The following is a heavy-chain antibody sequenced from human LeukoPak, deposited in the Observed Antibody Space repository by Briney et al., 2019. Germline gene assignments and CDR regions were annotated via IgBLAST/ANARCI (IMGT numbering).Heavy chain of an antibody. J-gene: IGHJ4*02. CDR3: ARDLGWDNVTSFPF. Sequence: QAGGSLRLSCEGSGFSARGNYMSWVRQAPGKGLEWVAVVYSGGSTNHADAVKGRFSVSRDNSKDTLYLQMNNLRPEDTGVYFWARDLGWDNVTSFPFWGLGTQVNVSS. CDR2: VYSGGST. D-gene: IGHD2-15*01. CDR1: GFSARGNY. V-gene: IGHV3-66*02.